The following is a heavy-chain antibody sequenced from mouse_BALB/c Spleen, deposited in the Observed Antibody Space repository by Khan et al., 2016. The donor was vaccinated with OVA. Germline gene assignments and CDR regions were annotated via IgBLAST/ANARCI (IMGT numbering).Heavy chain of an antibody. CDR3: ARKDYDYYDPFAY. J-gene: IGHJ3*01. Sequence: EVQLQESGPGLVKPSQSLSLTCTVTGYSITSDYAWNWIRQFPGNKLEWMGYINYSGNTRFNPSLKSRTSITRDTSKNQFFLQLNSVTTEDTATYCGARKDYDYYDPFAYWGQGTLVTVSA. CDR2: INYSGNT. CDR1: GYSITSDYA. V-gene: IGHV3-2*02. D-gene: IGHD2-4*01.